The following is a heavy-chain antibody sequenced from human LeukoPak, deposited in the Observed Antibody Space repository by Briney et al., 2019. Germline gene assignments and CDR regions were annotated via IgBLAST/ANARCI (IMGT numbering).Heavy chain of an antibody. V-gene: IGHV4-30-4*07. CDR1: GGSISSGGYS. J-gene: IGHJ5*02. CDR2: IYYSGST. Sequence: SQTLSLTCAVSGGSISSGGYSWSWIRQPPGTGLEWIGYIYYSGSTYYNPSLKSRVTISVDKSKNQFSLKLSSVTAADTAVYYCARDLNWFDPWGQGTLVTVSS. CDR3: ARDLNWFDP.